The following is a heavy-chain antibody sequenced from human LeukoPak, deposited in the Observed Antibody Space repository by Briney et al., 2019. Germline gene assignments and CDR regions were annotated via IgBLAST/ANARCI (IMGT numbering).Heavy chain of an antibody. CDR1: GYTFTSYG. CDR2: FDPEDGET. CDR3: ATGPEREDFDY. J-gene: IGHJ4*02. D-gene: IGHD1-26*01. V-gene: IGHV1-24*01. Sequence: ASVKVSCKASGYTFTSYGISWVRQAPGKGLEWMGGFDPEDGETIYARKFQGRVTMTEDTSTDTAYMELSSLRSEDTAVYYCATGPEREDFDYWGQGTLVTVSS.